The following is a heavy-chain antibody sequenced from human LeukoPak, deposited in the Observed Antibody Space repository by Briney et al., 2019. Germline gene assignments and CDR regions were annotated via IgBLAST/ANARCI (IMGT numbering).Heavy chain of an antibody. D-gene: IGHD5-18*01. CDR2: ISGSGGST. CDR1: GFTFSSYA. J-gene: IGHJ3*02. CDR3: ARGYLDTAMVTGAFDI. Sequence: GGSLRLSCAASGFTFSSYAMSWVRQAPGKGLEWVSAISGSGGSTYYADSVKGRFTISRDNSKNTLYLQMNSLRAEDTAVYYCARGYLDTAMVTGAFDIWGQGAMVTVSS. V-gene: IGHV3-23*01.